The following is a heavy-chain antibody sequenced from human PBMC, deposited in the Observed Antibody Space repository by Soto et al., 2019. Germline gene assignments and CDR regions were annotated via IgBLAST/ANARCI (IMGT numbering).Heavy chain of an antibody. CDR1: GFTFGNYW. CDR2: MNSDGSTT. J-gene: IGHJ4*02. CDR3: ATAEVDY. V-gene: IGHV3-74*01. Sequence: PGGSLRLSCAASGFTFGNYWMHWVRQAPGKGLEWVSRMNSDGSTTNYADSVKGRFTVSRGNARNTLHLQMNSLRAEDTAVYYCATAEVDYWGPGTLVTVS.